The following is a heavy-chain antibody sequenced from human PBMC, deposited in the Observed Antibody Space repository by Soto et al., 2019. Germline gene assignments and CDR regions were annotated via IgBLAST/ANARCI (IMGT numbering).Heavy chain of an antibody. CDR1: GYTCTSYG. V-gene: IGHV1-18*01. J-gene: IGHJ4*02. Sequence: ASMKVSCSASGYTCTSYGISWGRQAPGQGLEWMGWISAYNGNTNYAQKLQGRVTMTTDTSTSTAYMELRSLRSDDTAVYYCARDSPTYYDFWSGYSHDYWGQGTLVTV. CDR2: ISAYNGNT. D-gene: IGHD3-3*01. CDR3: ARDSPTYYDFWSGYSHDY.